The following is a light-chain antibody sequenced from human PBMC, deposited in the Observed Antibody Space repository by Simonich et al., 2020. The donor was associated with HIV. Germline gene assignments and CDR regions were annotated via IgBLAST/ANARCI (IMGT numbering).Light chain of an antibody. Sequence: QSALTQPPSASGSPGQSVTISCTGTSSDVGGYNYVSWYQQHPGKAPKLMIYEVNQRPSGVPARFSGSKSGNTAALTVSGLQAEDEADYYCSSYAGSNNWVFGGGTKLTVL. CDR3: SSYAGSNNWV. CDR2: EVN. CDR1: SSDVGGYNY. V-gene: IGLV2-8*01. J-gene: IGLJ3*02.